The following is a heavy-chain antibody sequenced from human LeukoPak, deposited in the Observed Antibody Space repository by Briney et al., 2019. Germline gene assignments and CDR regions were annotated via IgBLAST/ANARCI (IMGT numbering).Heavy chain of an antibody. CDR1: GDSIISGGYY. Sequence: PSQTLSLTCTVSGDSIISGGYYWSWIRQHPGEGLEWIGYIYYSGSTYYNPSLQSRVTISVDTSENQFSLRLSSVTAADTAVYYCARDKLCSSVNCYNGAFDVWGQGTLVTVSS. D-gene: IGHD2-2*02. V-gene: IGHV4-31*03. J-gene: IGHJ3*01. CDR3: ARDKLCSSVNCYNGAFDV. CDR2: IYYSGST.